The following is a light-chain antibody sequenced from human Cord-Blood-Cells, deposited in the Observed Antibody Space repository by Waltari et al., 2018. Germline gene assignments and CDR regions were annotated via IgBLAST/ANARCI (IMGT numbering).Light chain of an antibody. J-gene: IGLJ2*01. V-gene: IGLV2-8*01. CDR1: SSDVGGYNY. CDR3: SSYAGSNDWGV. Sequence: QSALTQPPSASGSPGQSVTISCTGTSSDVGGYNYVSWYQQHPGKAPKLMIYEVSKRPSGVPDRFSGSKSGNTASLNVSWLQAGDEADYYCSSYAGSNDWGVFGGGTKLTVL. CDR2: EVS.